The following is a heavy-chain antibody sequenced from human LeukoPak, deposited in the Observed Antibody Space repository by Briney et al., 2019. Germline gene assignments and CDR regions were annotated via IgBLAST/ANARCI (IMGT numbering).Heavy chain of an antibody. CDR2: IYSGGGT. Sequence: GGSLRLSCAASGFTVSNTYMGWVRQAPGKGLEWVSIIYSGGGTRYAGSVKGRFTISRDNSRNTLYLQMNSLRAEDTALYYCARDNYDSRGFTWGQGTLVTVSS. CDR3: ARDNYDSRGFT. J-gene: IGHJ4*02. V-gene: IGHV3-53*01. CDR1: GFTVSNTY. D-gene: IGHD3-22*01.